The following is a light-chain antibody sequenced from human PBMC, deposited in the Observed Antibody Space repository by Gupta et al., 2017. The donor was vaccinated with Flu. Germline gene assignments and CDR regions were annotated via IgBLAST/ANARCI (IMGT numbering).Light chain of an antibody. J-gene: IGLJ3*02. V-gene: IGLV3-10*01. CDR1: ALPKRF. CDR3: YSTDSGDDHWV. Sequence: SSELTPPPSVSVSPGQTARNTCSGDALPKRFAYWYQQKSGQAPVLVIYEDNKRPSGIPERFSGSGSGTLATLTISGAQVEDEGDYYCYSTDSGDDHWVFGGGTKLTVL. CDR2: EDN.